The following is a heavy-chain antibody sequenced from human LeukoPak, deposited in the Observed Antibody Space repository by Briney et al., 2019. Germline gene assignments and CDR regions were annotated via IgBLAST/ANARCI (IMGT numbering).Heavy chain of an antibody. Sequence: ASVKVSCKASGYTFTGYYMHWVRQAPGQGLEWMGWVSPYNGYAIYTQKFQGRVTMTRDTSTTTAYMELRSLASDDTAMYFCAKNGSTWIDSWGQGTLVTVSS. CDR1: GYTFTGYY. CDR3: AKNGSTWIDS. V-gene: IGHV1-18*04. D-gene: IGHD6-13*01. CDR2: VSPYNGYA. J-gene: IGHJ4*02.